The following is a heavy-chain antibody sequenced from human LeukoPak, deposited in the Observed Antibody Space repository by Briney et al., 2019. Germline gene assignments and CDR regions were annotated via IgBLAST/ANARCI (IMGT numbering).Heavy chain of an antibody. J-gene: IGHJ3*02. CDR3: ARLLRSGDAFDI. V-gene: IGHV1-69*05. CDR1: GGTFSSYA. Sequence: EASVTVSCKASGGTFSSYAISWVRQAPGQGLEWMGGIIPIFGTANYAQKFQGRVTITTDESTSTAYMELSSLRSEDTAVYYCARLLRSGDAFDIWGQGTMVTVSS. CDR2: IIPIFGTA. D-gene: IGHD3-3*01.